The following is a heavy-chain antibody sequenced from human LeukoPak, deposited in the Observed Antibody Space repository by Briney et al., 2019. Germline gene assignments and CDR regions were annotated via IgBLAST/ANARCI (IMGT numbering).Heavy chain of an antibody. J-gene: IGHJ3*02. Sequence: GGSLRLSCAASGFTFSSYDMTWVRQTPGKGLEWVSVIYSGGSTYYADSVKSRFTISRDNSKNTLYLQMNSLRAEDTAVYYCAKEYYDILTGYWEAFDIWGQGTMVTVSS. V-gene: IGHV3-66*01. CDR3: AKEYYDILTGYWEAFDI. CDR1: GFTFSSYD. CDR2: IYSGGST. D-gene: IGHD3-9*01.